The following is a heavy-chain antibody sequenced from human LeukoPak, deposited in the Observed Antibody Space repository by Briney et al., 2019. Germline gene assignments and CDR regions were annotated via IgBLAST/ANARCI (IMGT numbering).Heavy chain of an antibody. J-gene: IGHJ4*02. Sequence: GESLKISCKGSGYSFTAYWIGWVRQVPGKGLEWMGVVYPGDSDSYTKYSPSFQGQVTISADKSISTAYLQWNSLKASDTAIYYCARRDYYGSGSYWGAFDYWGQGTLVTVSS. CDR1: GYSFTAYW. D-gene: IGHD3-10*01. CDR3: ARRDYYGSGSYWGAFDY. V-gene: IGHV5-51*01. CDR2: VYPGDSDSYT.